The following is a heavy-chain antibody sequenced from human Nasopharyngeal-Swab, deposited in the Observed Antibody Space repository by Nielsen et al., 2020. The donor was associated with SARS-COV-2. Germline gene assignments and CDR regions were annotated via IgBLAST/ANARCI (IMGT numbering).Heavy chain of an antibody. V-gene: IGHV1-24*01. Sequence: ASVKVSCKVSGYTLTELSMHWVRQAPGKGLEWMGGFDPEDGETIYAQKFQGRVTMTEDTSTDTAYMELSSLRSEDTAVYYCATALAVAGVKDGVHYYYGMDVWGQGTTVTVSS. CDR1: GYTLTELS. CDR2: FDPEDGET. D-gene: IGHD6-19*01. CDR3: ATALAVAGVKDGVHYYYGMDV. J-gene: IGHJ6*02.